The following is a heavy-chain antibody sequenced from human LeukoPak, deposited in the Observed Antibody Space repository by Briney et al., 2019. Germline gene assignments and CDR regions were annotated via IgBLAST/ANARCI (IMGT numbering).Heavy chain of an antibody. CDR1: GYTFTSYD. V-gene: IGHV1-8*01. J-gene: IGHJ3*02. CDR2: MNPNSGNT. Sequence: GASVKVSCKASGYTFTSYDINRVRQATGQGLEWMGWMNPNSGNTGYAQKFQGRVTMTRNTSISTAYMELSSLRSEDTAVYYCARGPGHYYDSSGYYDAFDIWAKGQWSPSLQ. CDR3: ARGPGHYYDSSGYYDAFDI. D-gene: IGHD3-22*01.